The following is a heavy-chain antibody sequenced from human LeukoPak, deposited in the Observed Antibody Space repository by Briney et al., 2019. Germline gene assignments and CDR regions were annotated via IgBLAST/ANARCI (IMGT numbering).Heavy chain of an antibody. J-gene: IGHJ4*02. D-gene: IGHD1-26*01. CDR1: GYTLTELS. CDR3: AVVVGATTAFDY. CDR2: FDPEDGET. V-gene: IGHV1-24*01. Sequence: ASVKVSCKVSGYTLTELSMHWVRQAPGKGLEWMGGFDPEDGETIYAQKFQGRVTMTEDTSTDTAYMELSSLRSDDTAVYYCAVVVGATTAFDYWGQGTLVTVSS.